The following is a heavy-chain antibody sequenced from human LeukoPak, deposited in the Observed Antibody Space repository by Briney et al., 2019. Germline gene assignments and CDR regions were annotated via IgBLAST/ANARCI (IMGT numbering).Heavy chain of an antibody. J-gene: IGHJ6*02. CDR2: ISSSSSYI. CDR1: GFTFSSYS. Sequence: GGSLRLSCAASGFTFSSYSMNWVRQAPGKGLEWVSSISSSSSYIYYADSVKGRFTISRDNAKNSLYLQMNSLRAEDTAVYYCARESLGSYYGMDVWGQGTTVTVSS. CDR3: ARESLGSYYGMDV. V-gene: IGHV3-21*01. D-gene: IGHD3-10*01.